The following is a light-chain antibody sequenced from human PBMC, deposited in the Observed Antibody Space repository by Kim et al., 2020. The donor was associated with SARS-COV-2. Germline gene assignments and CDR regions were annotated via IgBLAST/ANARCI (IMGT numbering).Light chain of an antibody. Sequence: VMTQSPATLSVSPGERATLSCRASQSININLAWYQQKPGQAPRLLMYGASTRATGIPARFSGSGSGTEFTLTISSLQSEDFAVYYCQQYKHWPYIFGPGTKWISN. V-gene: IGKV3-15*01. CDR2: GAS. CDR3: QQYKHWPYI. CDR1: QSININ. J-gene: IGKJ3*01.